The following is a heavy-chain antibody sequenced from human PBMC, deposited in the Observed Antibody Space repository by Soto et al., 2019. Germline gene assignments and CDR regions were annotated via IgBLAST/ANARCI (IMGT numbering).Heavy chain of an antibody. CDR3: ARAGYSSSWYEFDY. V-gene: IGHV3-30-3*01. D-gene: IGHD6-13*01. Sequence: PGGSLRLSCAASGFIFISYAMHWVRQAPGKVLEWVAVISYDGSNKYYADSVKGRFTISRDNSKNTLYLQMNSLRAEDTAVYYCARAGYSSSWYEFDYWGQGTLVTVSS. CDR2: ISYDGSNK. J-gene: IGHJ4*02. CDR1: GFIFISYA.